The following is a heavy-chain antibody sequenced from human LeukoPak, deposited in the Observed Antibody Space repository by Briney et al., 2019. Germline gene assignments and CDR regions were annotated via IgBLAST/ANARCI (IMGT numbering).Heavy chain of an antibody. J-gene: IGHJ4*02. D-gene: IGHD6-13*01. CDR1: GFTFSSYA. V-gene: IGHV3-30*04. CDR3: ARDADVSWGLDY. Sequence: GGSLRLSRAASGFTFSSYAMHWVRQAPGKGLEWVAVISYDGSNKYYADSVKGRFTISRDNSKNTLYLQMNSLRAEDTAVYYCARDADVSWGLDYWGQGTLVTVSS. CDR2: ISYDGSNK.